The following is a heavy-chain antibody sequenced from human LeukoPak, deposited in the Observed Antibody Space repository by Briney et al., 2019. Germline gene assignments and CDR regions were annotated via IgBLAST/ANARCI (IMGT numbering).Heavy chain of an antibody. D-gene: IGHD5-24*01. V-gene: IGHV5-51*01. CDR2: IYPGDSDT. CDR1: GYSFTSYW. J-gene: IGHJ4*02. CDR3: ARSCRDGYRDFDY. Sequence: SGESLKISCKGSGYSFTSYWIGWVRQMPGKGLEWMGIIYPGDSDTRYSPSFQGQVTISADKSISTAYLQWSSLKASDTAMYCCARSCRDGYRDFDYWGQGTLVTVSS.